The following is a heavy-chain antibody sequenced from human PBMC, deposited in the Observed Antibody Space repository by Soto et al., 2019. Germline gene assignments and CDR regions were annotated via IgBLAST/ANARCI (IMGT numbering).Heavy chain of an antibody. D-gene: IGHD1-26*01. CDR1: GGSISGYY. CDR3: ARYGGTYYVY. J-gene: IGHJ4*02. V-gene: IGHV4-59*01. Sequence: SETLSLTCTVSGGSISGYYWSWIRQPPGKGLEWIGFISYSGTTSYNPSLKSRITISVDTSKDQFSLRLSSVTAADTAVYYCARYGGTYYVYWGQGSQVTVSS. CDR2: ISYSGTT.